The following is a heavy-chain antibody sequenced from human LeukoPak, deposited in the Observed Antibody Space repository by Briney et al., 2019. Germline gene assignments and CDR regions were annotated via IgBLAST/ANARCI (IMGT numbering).Heavy chain of an antibody. CDR1: GFTFSSYG. D-gene: IGHD3-22*01. CDR2: IWYDGSNK. CDR3: ARMGTRYYYDSSGYYDY. V-gene: IGHV3-33*01. Sequence: GRALRLSCAASGFTFSSYGMHWVRQAPGKGLEWVAVIWYDGSNKYYADSVKGRFTISRDNSKNTLYLQMNSLRAEDTAVYYCARMGTRYYYDSSGYYDYWGQGTLVTVSS. J-gene: IGHJ4*02.